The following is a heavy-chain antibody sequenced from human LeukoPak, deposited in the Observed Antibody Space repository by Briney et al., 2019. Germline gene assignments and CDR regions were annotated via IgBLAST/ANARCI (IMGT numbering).Heavy chain of an antibody. CDR2: INSESSDI. D-gene: IGHD5-18*01. J-gene: IGHJ4*02. CDR3: ARATYPPQLIDY. Sequence: GGSLRLSCTASGFTFSLYAMNWVRQAPGKGLEWVSYINSESSDILYAGSVKGRFTISRDIAKTSLYLQMNSLRAKDTAVYYCARATYPPQLIDYWGQGTLVTVSS. V-gene: IGHV3-21*05. CDR1: GFTFSLYA.